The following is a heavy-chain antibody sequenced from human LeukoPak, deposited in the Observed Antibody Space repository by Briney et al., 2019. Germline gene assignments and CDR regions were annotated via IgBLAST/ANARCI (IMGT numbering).Heavy chain of an antibody. CDR3: ARRNYYDSSGYYGYYFDY. J-gene: IGHJ4*02. CDR2: ISWNSGSI. CDR1: GFTFDDYA. Sequence: GGSLRLSCAASGFTFDDYAMHWVRQAPGKGLEWVSGISWNSGSIGYADSVKGRFTISRDNAKNSLYLQMNSLRAEDTAVYYCARRNYYDSSGYYGYYFDYWGQGTLVTVSS. D-gene: IGHD3-22*01. V-gene: IGHV3-9*01.